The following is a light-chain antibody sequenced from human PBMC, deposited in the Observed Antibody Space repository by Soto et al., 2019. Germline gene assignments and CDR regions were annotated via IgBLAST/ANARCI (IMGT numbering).Light chain of an antibody. V-gene: IGKV1-17*03. J-gene: IGKJ5*01. CDR1: QGISNH. CDR2: DAS. CDR3: LPHHNFPIT. Sequence: DIQMTQSPSAMSASVGDRVTITCRASQGISNHLVWFQQKPGQVPKRLIYDASVLQAGVSSRFSGSGSGTDFTLTISSRQPEDFATYYCLPHHNFPITFGQGTRLEAK.